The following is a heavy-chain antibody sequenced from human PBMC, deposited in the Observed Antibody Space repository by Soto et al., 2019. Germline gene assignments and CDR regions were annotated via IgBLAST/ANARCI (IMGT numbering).Heavy chain of an antibody. J-gene: IGHJ6*02. V-gene: IGHV4-39*01. Sequence: PSETLSLTCTVSGGSISSSSYYWGWIRQPPGKGLEWFGSIYYSGSTYYNPSLKSRVTISVDTSKNQFSLKLSSVTAADTAVYYCASSPTRRFGMDVWGQGTTVTVS. CDR2: IYYSGST. CDR1: GGSISSSSYY. CDR3: ASSPTRRFGMDV.